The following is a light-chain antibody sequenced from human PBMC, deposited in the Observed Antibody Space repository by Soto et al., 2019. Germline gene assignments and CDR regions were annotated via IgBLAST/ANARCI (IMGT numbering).Light chain of an antibody. CDR1: QTIRSR. V-gene: IGKV1-5*03. CDR3: QQYNSYSGA. Sequence: DIPMTQSPATLSVSVGDRVTITCRASQTIRSRLAWYQQKPGKAPKLLIYKASTLNSAIPSRFSGSGSGTEFTLTISSLQADDFPVYYCQQYNSYSGAFGQGTKVELK. CDR2: KAS. J-gene: IGKJ1*01.